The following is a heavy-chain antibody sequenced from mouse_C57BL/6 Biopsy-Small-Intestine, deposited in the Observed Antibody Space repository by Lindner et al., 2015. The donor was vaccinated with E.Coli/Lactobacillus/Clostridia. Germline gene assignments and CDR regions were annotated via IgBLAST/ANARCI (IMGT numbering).Heavy chain of an antibody. Sequence: SVKVSCKASGYTFTDFYIHWVRQAPGHGLEWLGWIKPNGGGTMYAQKFQGRVTMTRDTSTSTAYMELSSLRSDDTAVYYCTRAAPQVEFENWGQGTLVTVSS. CDR3: TRAAPQVEFEN. D-gene: IGHD1-3*01. CDR1: GYTFTDFY. J-gene: IGHJ4*01. V-gene: IGHV1-18*01. CDR2: IKPNGGGT.